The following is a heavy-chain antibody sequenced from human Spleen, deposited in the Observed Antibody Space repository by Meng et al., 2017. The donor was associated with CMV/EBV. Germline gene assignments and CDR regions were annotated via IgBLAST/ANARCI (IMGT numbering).Heavy chain of an antibody. V-gene: IGHV3-15*01. CDR2: IQSKSDGGTT. CDR3: ATRGDYFDF. J-gene: IGHJ4*02. D-gene: IGHD4-17*01. CDR1: GFTFSSSW. Sequence: GGSLRLSCAASGFTFSSSWMHWVCQAPEKGLEWVGRIQSKSDGGTTAYAAPVKGRFAISRDDSINTLYLQMNSLEPEDTANYYCATRGDYFDFRGQGTLVTVSS.